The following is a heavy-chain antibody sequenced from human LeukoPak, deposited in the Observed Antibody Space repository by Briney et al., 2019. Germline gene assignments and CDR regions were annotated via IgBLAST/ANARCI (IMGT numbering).Heavy chain of an antibody. J-gene: IGHJ4*02. Sequence: GESLKISCKGSGYKFTSFWIAWVRQMPGKGLEWMGMIFPGDSNTRYSPSFQGQVTVSADKSAAYLQWSSLRASDTAIYYCARFQGGSELGDYWGQGTLVTVSS. D-gene: IGHD1-26*01. V-gene: IGHV5-51*01. CDR1: GYKFTSFW. CDR3: ARFQGGSELGDY. CDR2: IFPGDSNT.